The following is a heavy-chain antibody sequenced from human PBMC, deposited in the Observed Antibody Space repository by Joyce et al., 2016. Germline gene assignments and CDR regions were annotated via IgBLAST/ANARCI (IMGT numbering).Heavy chain of an antibody. V-gene: IGHV3-7*03. CDR3: TRGSGTGWFDP. CDR1: GFSFRYIW. Sequence: EVYLVESGGGLVQPGGSLRFSCAASGFSFRYIWMDWGRQAPGKGREWGEQRNGDGSEKNYMDSLRGLFTISRDNAKNSVDLQINSLRVEDTAVYYCTRGSGTGWFDPWGQGTLVTVST. CDR2: RNGDGSEK. J-gene: IGHJ5*02. D-gene: IGHD6-13*01.